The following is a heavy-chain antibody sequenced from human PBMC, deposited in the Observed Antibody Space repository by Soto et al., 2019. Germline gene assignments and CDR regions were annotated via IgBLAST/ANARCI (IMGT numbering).Heavy chain of an antibody. Sequence: EASVKVSCKASGGTFSSYAISWVRQAPGQGLEWMGGIIPIFGTANYAQKFQGRVTITADKSTSTAYMELSSLRSEDTAVYYCARELVPATGYDAFDIWGQGTMVTVSS. CDR3: ARELVPATGYDAFDI. CDR2: IIPIFGTA. D-gene: IGHD2-2*01. J-gene: IGHJ3*02. V-gene: IGHV1-69*06. CDR1: GGTFSSYA.